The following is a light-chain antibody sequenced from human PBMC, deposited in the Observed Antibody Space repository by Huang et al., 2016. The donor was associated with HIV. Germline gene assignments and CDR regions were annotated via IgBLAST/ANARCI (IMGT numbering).Light chain of an antibody. J-gene: IGKJ3*01. Sequence: EIVLTQSPGTLSLSPGERATLSCRASHSISSSYIAWYQQKAGQAPRLLIDSASNRATGIPDRFSGSGSGTDFVLTISRLGPEDFAVYYCQQYGSSVFTFGPGTKVDIK. V-gene: IGKV3-20*01. CDR3: QQYGSSVFT. CDR2: SAS. CDR1: HSISSSY.